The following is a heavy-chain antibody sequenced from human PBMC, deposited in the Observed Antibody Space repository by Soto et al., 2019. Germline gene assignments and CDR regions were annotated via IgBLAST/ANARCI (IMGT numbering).Heavy chain of an antibody. J-gene: IGHJ4*02. CDR3: ARETTTVTTSGDY. CDR1: GGSISSGDYY. CDR2: IYYSGST. V-gene: IGHV4-30-4*01. Sequence: SETLSLTCTVSGGSISSGDYYWSWIRQPPGKGLEWIGYIYYSGSTYYNPSLKSRVTISVDTSKNQFSLKLSSVTAADTAVYYCARETTTVTTSGDYWGQGTLVTVSS. D-gene: IGHD4-17*01.